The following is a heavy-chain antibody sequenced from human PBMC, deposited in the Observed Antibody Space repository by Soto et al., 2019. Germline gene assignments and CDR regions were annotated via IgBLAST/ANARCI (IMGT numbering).Heavy chain of an antibody. CDR1: GYTFTTYA. D-gene: IGHD1-7*01. CDR2: LNAGNSNT. CDR3: ARDRELTIDY. J-gene: IGHJ4*02. V-gene: IGHV1-3*05. Sequence: QVQLVQSGAEEKKPGASVKVSCKASGYTFTTYAMHWVRQAPGQRLEWMGWLNAGNSNTKYSQKFQGRVTITRDTSASTAYMELSSLRSEDTAVYYCARDRELTIDYWGQGTLVTVSS.